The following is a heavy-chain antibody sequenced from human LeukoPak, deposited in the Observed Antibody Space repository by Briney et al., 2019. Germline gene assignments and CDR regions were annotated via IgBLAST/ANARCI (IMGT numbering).Heavy chain of an antibody. J-gene: IGHJ4*02. D-gene: IGHD4-23*01. Sequence: PSETLSLTCAVYGGSFSGYYWSWIRQPPGKGLEWIGEINHSGSTNYNPSLKSRVTISVDTSKNQFSLKLSSVTAADTAVYYCARGGGNKRYYFDCWGQGTLVTVSS. V-gene: IGHV4-34*01. CDR2: INHSGST. CDR1: GGSFSGYY. CDR3: ARGGGNKRYYFDC.